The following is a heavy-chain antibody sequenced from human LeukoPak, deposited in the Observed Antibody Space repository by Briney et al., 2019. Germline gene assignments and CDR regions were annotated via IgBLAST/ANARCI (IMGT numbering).Heavy chain of an antibody. J-gene: IGHJ4*02. D-gene: IGHD3-3*01. CDR2: IKEDGRED. V-gene: IGHV3-7*01. Sequence: PGGSLRLSCAASGFTFSGHWLTWVRQAPGKGLEWVASIKEDGREDHYVDSVKGRFTISRDNSKNTLYLQMNSLRAEDTAVYYCAKDRSIFGVVITLDYWGQGTLVTVSS. CDR3: AKDRSIFGVVITLDY. CDR1: GFTFSGHW.